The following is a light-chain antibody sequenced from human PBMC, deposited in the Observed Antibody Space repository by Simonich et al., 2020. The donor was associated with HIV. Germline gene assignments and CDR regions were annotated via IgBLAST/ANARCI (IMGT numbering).Light chain of an antibody. CDR2: EDN. Sequence: NFMLTQPHSVSESPGKTVTISCTRSSGSIASNYVQWYQQRPGSAPTTVIYEDNHRPSGVPDRFSGSIDSSSNSASLTISGLKTEDEADYYCQSYDSSIGVGTGTKVTVL. J-gene: IGLJ1*01. CDR3: QSYDSSIG. CDR1: SGSIASNY. V-gene: IGLV6-57*03.